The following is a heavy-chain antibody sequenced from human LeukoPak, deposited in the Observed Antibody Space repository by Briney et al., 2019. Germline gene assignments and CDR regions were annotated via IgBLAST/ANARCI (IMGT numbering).Heavy chain of an antibody. J-gene: IGHJ5*02. Sequence: SETLSLTCAVYGGSFSGYYWSWIRQPPGKGLEWIGEINHSGSTNYNPSLKSRVTISVDTSKNQFSLKLSSVTAADTAVYYCARLSPTYAFDPWGQGTLVTVSS. D-gene: IGHD2/OR15-2a*01. V-gene: IGHV4-34*01. CDR2: INHSGST. CDR3: ARLSPTYAFDP. CDR1: GGSFSGYY.